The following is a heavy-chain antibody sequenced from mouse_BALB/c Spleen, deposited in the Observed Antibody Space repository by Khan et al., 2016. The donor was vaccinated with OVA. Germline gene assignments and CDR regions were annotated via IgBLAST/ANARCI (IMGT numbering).Heavy chain of an antibody. CDR2: ISSGGDYT. J-gene: IGHJ3*01. V-gene: IGHV5-6*01. CDR3: ASHLTGSFAY. CDR1: GFTFSSYS. Sequence: EVQLVESGGDLVKPGGSLKLSCAASGFTFSSYSMSWVRQTPDKRLEWVATISSGGDYTYYPDNVKGRFTISRDNAKNTQYLQMSSLKSEDTAMYYCASHLTGSFAYWGQGTLVTVSA. D-gene: IGHD4-1*01.